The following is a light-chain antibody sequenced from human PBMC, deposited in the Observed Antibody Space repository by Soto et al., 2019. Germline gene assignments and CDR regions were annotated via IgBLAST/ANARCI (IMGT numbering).Light chain of an antibody. J-gene: IGKJ1*01. V-gene: IGKV4-1*01. CDR1: QSVLYTSNNKNY. CDR2: WAS. CDR3: QQYYVSPPT. Sequence: DIMMTQSPDSLAVSLGERATMNCKSSQSVLYTSNNKNYLAWYQQKPGQSPKLLIYWASTRESGVPDRFSASGSGTDFTLSISGLQAEDVAVYYCQQYYVSPPTFGQGTKVDIK.